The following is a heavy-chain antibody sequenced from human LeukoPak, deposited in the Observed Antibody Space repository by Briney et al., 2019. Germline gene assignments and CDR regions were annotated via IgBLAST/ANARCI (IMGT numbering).Heavy chain of an antibody. J-gene: IGHJ4*02. Sequence: PGRSLRLSCAASGFTFSSYAMHWVRQAPGKGLEWLTLISYDRPNKYYADSVKGRFTVSRDNSKNTLYLQMNSLRAEDTAVYYCAKGGYGGNAPGYWGQGTLVTVSS. V-gene: IGHV3-30*04. CDR3: AKGGYGGNAPGY. CDR2: ISYDRPNK. D-gene: IGHD4-23*01. CDR1: GFTFSSYA.